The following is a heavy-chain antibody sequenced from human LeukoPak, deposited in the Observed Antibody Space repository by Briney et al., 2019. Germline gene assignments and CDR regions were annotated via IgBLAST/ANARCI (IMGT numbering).Heavy chain of an antibody. V-gene: IGHV3-49*04. CDR2: IRSKAYGGTT. CDR3: TRDPPYSGSH. J-gene: IGHJ4*02. D-gene: IGHD1-26*01. Sequence: GGSLRLSCTASGFTFGDYAMSWVRQAPGKGLEWVGFIRSKAYGGTTEYAASVKGRFTISRDDSKSIAYLQMNSLKTEDTAVYYCTRDPPYSGSHWGQGTLVTVSS. CDR1: GFTFGDYA.